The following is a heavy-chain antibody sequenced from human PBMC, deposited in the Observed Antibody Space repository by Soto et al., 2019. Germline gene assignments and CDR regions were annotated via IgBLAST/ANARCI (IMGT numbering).Heavy chain of an antibody. CDR1: GFTFSSYA. V-gene: IGHV3-23*01. CDR2: ISGSGGST. J-gene: IGHJ4*02. Sequence: EVQLLESGGGLVQPGGSLRLSCAASGFTFSSYAMSWVRQAPGKGLEWVSAISGSGGSTYYADSVKGRFTISRDNSKKTLYLQMNSLRAEDTAVYYCAKACGGRCYRQSTMHRQYYFDYWGQGTLVTVSS. D-gene: IGHD2-15*01. CDR3: AKACGGRCYRQSTMHRQYYFDY.